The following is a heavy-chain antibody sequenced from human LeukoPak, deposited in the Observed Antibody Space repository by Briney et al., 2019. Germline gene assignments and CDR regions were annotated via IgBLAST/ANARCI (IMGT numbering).Heavy chain of an antibody. J-gene: IGHJ4*02. CDR1: GFTFSSYW. Sequence: LPGGSLRLSCAASGFTFSSYWMSWVRQAPGKGLEWVANIKQDGSEKYYMDSVKGRFTISRDNAKNSLYLQMNSLRAEDTAVYYCAKAPDSSGYLPTLFDYWGQGTLVTVSS. V-gene: IGHV3-7*01. D-gene: IGHD3-22*01. CDR2: IKQDGSEK. CDR3: AKAPDSSGYLPTLFDY.